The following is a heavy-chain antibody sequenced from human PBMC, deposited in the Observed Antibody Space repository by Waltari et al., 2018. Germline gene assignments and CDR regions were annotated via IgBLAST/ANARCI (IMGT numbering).Heavy chain of an antibody. J-gene: IGHJ4*02. CDR3: ARSYYYDRRANYPSLGAFDS. CDR1: GDTFRRYA. V-gene: IGHV1-69*12. Sequence: QVQLVQSGAEVKQPGSSMKVSCKASGDTFRRYAISWVRQAPGQGLEWMGGIIPLLGTTNYEQKFQGRATMTADEPTSTAYVELRSLKSEDTAVYFCARSYYYDRRANYPSLGAFDSWGQGTLVTVAS. CDR2: IIPLLGTT. D-gene: IGHD3-22*01.